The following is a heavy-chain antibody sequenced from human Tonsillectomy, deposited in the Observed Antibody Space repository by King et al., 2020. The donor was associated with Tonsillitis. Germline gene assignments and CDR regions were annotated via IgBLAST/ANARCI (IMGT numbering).Heavy chain of an antibody. CDR1: GITFSDYY. CDR2: ISSSGSTI. Sequence: VQLVESGGGLVKPGGSLRLSCAASGITFSDYYMSWIRQAPGKGLEWVSYISSSGSTIYYADSVKGRFTISRDNAKNSLYLQMNSLRAEDTAVYYCAGVYDFWSGHYYYGMDVWGQGTTVTVSS. CDR3: AGVYDFWSGHYYYGMDV. J-gene: IGHJ6*02. D-gene: IGHD3-3*01. V-gene: IGHV3-11*01.